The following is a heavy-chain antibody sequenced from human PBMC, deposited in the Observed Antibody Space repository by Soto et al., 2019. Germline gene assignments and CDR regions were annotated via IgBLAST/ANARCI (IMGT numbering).Heavy chain of an antibody. V-gene: IGHV4-34*01. D-gene: IGHD6-19*01. CDR2: INHSGST. Sequence: QVQLQQWGAGLLKPSETLSLTCAVYGGSFSGYYWSWIRQPPGKGLEWIGEINHSGSTNYNPSLKSRVTISVDTSKNQFSLKLSSVTAADTAVYYCARVQPARRWLEREEMSYFDYWGQGTLVTVSS. CDR1: GGSFSGYY. J-gene: IGHJ4*02. CDR3: ARVQPARRWLEREEMSYFDY.